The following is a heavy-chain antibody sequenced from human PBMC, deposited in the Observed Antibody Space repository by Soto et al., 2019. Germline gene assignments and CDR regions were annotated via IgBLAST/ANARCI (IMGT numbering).Heavy chain of an antibody. CDR2: IIPIFGTA. J-gene: IGHJ4*02. CDR3: ARALDYYDSSGGIYYFDY. Sequence: QVQLVQYGAEVKKPGSSVKVSCKASGGTFSSYAISWVRQAPGQGLEWMGGIIPIFGTANYAQKFQGRVTITADESTSTAYMELSSLRSEDTAVYYCARALDYYDSSGGIYYFDYWGQGTLVTVSS. V-gene: IGHV1-69*01. CDR1: GGTFSSYA. D-gene: IGHD3-22*01.